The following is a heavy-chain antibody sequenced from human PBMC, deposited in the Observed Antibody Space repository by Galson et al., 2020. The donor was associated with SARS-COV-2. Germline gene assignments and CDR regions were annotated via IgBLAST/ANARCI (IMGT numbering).Heavy chain of an antibody. Sequence: SVKVSCKASGGTFNNYAISWVRQAPGHGLEWTGRTIPYLGVPNYAQKFQGRVTITADTSTSTVYMELSSLTSVDTAVYYCAITTWGDWYFDLWGHGTLVTVSS. V-gene: IGHV1-69*04. CDR1: GGTFNNYA. CDR2: TIPYLGVP. CDR3: AITTWGDWYFDL. D-gene: IGHD4-4*01. J-gene: IGHJ2*01.